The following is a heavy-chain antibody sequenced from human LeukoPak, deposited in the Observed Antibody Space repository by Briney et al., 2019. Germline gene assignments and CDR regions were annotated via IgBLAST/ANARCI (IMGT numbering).Heavy chain of an antibody. Sequence: SETLSLTCTVSGGSISSGGYYWSWIRQHPGKGLERIGYIYYSGSTYYNPSLKSRVTISVDTSKNQFSLKLSSVTAADTAVYYCARWRFEYFDYWGQGTLVTVSS. J-gene: IGHJ4*02. V-gene: IGHV4-31*03. D-gene: IGHD3-3*01. CDR3: ARWRFEYFDY. CDR2: IYYSGST. CDR1: GGSISSGGYY.